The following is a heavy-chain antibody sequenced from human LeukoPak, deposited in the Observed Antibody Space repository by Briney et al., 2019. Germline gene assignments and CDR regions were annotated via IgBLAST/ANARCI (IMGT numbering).Heavy chain of an antibody. CDR1: GFPFSTYT. J-gene: IGHJ4*02. D-gene: IGHD6-13*01. V-gene: IGHV3-23*01. CDR3: ARGPGIPAAVDH. CDR2: ISGNGGTT. Sequence: GGSLRLSCAASGFPFSTYTMSWVRQAPGKGLEWVSTISGNGGTTYYADSVKGRFTISRDNSKNTLYLQMNSLRPEDTAVFYCARGPGIPAAVDHWGQGTLVTVSS.